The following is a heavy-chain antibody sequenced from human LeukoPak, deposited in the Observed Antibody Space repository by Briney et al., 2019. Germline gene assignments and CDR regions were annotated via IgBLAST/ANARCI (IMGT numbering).Heavy chain of an antibody. Sequence: GGSLRLSCAASGFTFSSYAMSWVRQAPGKGLEWVSAISGSGGDTWYADSVKGRFAVSRDNSESTLSLQMNSLRAEDTAVYYCAKAAVTTWPYYFDYWGQGALVSVSS. CDR2: ISGSGGDT. CDR1: GFTFSSYA. J-gene: IGHJ4*02. CDR3: AKAAVTTWPYYFDY. V-gene: IGHV3-23*01. D-gene: IGHD4-17*01.